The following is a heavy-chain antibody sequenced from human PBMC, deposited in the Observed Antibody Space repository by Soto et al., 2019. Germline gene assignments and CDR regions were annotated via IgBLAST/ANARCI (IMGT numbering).Heavy chain of an antibody. CDR3: VSEESDYDGNRFAH. D-gene: IGHD5-12*01. Sequence: QVQLVESGGGVVQPGRSLKLSCAASGFTFSRYGMHWVRQAPGKGLEWVAVIFYDGSRKEYAASLKGRFTISRDNSKNFLNLQMNTRRAKHTAMYYRVSEESDYDGNRFAHWHQGALGIVS. CDR1: GFTFSRYG. CDR2: IFYDGSRK. J-gene: IGHJ5*02. V-gene: IGHV3-33*01.